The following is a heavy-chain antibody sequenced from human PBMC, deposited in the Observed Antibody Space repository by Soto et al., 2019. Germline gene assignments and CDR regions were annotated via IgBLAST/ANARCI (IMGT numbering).Heavy chain of an antibody. V-gene: IGHV1-58*02. CDR3: ATGGGRWNLFDYYYYMDV. CDR2: IVVGSGNT. D-gene: IGHD7-27*01. J-gene: IGHJ6*03. CDR1: GFTFTSSA. Sequence: ASVKVSCKASGFTFTSSAMQWVRQARGQRLEWIGWIVVGSGNTNYAQKFQERVTITRDMSPSTAYMELSSLRSEDTAVYYCATGGGRWNLFDYYYYMDVWGKGTTVTVSS.